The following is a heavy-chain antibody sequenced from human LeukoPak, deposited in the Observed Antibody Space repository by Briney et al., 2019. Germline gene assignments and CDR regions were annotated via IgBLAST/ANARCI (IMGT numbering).Heavy chain of an antibody. J-gene: IGHJ5*01. CDR2: IKGDGSHT. D-gene: IGHD1-26*01. CDR1: GFTFRDYW. V-gene: IGHV3-74*01. CDR3: VRDWDHFDFDS. Sequence: GGSLRLSCAASGFTFRDYWMHWIRQAPGKGLVWVSRIKGDGSHTIYADSVKGRFTISRDNAKNTLYLQMKSLRVGDTALYYCVRDWDHFDFDSWGQGTLVTVSS.